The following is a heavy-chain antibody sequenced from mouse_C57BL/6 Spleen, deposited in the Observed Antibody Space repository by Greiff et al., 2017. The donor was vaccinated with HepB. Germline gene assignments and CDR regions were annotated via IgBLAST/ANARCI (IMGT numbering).Heavy chain of an antibody. CDR1: GYTFTDYE. CDR3: TRRGLYYPKFDY. D-gene: IGHD1-1*01. CDR2: IDPETGGT. V-gene: IGHV1-15*01. J-gene: IGHJ2*01. Sequence: QVQLQQSGAELVKPGASVTLSCTASGYTFTDYEMHWVKQTPVHGLEWIGAIDPETGGTAYNQKFKGKAILTADKSSSTAYMELRSLTSEDSAVYYCTRRGLYYPKFDYWGQGTTLTVSS.